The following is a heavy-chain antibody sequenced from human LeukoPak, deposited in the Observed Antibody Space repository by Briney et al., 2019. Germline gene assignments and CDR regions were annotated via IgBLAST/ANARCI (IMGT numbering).Heavy chain of an antibody. CDR1: GFTFSRYT. V-gene: IGHV3-21*01. Sequence: GGSLRLSCAASGFTFSRYTMNWVRQTPGKGLEWVSSVSSSSSSSYIYYADSVKGRFTISRDNAKNSLYLQMNSLRAEDTAVYYCARVVAGYSSSWPSNFDYWGQGTLVTVSS. J-gene: IGHJ4*02. CDR2: VSSSSSSSYI. CDR3: ARVVAGYSSSWPSNFDY. D-gene: IGHD6-13*01.